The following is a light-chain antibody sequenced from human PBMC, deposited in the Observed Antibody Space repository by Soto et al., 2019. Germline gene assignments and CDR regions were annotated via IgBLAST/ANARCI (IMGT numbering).Light chain of an antibody. V-gene: IGKV1-39*01. CDR1: RGISDY. CDR2: AAS. Sequence: QMTQSPASLSASVGDRVTITCRASRGISDYLNWFQHKPGRAPKLLIYAASVLHSGVPARFSGSGSESGTEYTLTISSLQPEDSATYDGQHSYSPPLTFGGGTRVEIK. CDR3: QHSYSPPLT. J-gene: IGKJ4*01.